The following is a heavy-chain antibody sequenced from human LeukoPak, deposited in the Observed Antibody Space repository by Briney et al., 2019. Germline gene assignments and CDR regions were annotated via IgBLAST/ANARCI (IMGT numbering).Heavy chain of an antibody. CDR2: VNDGGDGT. CDR1: GFTFRTYA. V-gene: IGHV3-23*01. D-gene: IGHD4-11*01. Sequence: GGSLRLSCAASGFTFRTYAMSWVRQAPGKGLEWVSAVNDGGDGTYYADSVRGRFTISSDNSKNMLFLQMSSLRVEDTAVYYCAKRVDYSSPGGYFDHWGQGILITVAS. J-gene: IGHJ4*02. CDR3: AKRVDYSSPGGYFDH.